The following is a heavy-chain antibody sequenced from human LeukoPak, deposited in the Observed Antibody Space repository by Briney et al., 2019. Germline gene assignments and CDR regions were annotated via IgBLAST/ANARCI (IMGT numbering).Heavy chain of an antibody. V-gene: IGHV4-34*01. Sequence: PSETLSLTCAVYGGSFSGYYWSWIRQPPGKGLEWIGSIYYGSVFYSVSTYYNPSLKSRVTMSGDTSKNQFSLKLSSVTAADTAVYYCAKSNGYGLVDIWGQGTMVTVSS. CDR1: GGSFSGYY. D-gene: IGHD3-10*01. J-gene: IGHJ3*02. CDR3: AKSNGYGLVDI. CDR2: IYYGSVFYSVST.